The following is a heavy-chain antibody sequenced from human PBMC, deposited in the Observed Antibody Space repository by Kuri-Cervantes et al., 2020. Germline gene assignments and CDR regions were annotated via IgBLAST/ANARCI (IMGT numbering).Heavy chain of an antibody. Sequence: ASVKVSCKASGYTFTSYYMHWVRQAPGQGLEWMGIINPSGGSTSYAQKFQGRVTMTRDTSTSTVYMELSSLRSEDTAVYYCGTGYSSGWYVYWGQGTLVTVSS. CDR1: GYTFTSYY. CDR2: INPSGGST. J-gene: IGHJ4*02. V-gene: IGHV1-46*01. CDR3: GTGYSSGWYVY. D-gene: IGHD6-19*01.